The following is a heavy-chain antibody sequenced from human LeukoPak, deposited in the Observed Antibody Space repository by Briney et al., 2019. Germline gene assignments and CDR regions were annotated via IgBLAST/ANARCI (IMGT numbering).Heavy chain of an antibody. J-gene: IGHJ4*02. Sequence: ASVKVSCKASGYTFTSYGISWVRQAPGQGLEWMGWINPNSGGTNYAQKFQGRVTMTRDTSISTAYMELSRLRSDDTAVYYCARAVGLTAAGLWGQGTLVTVSS. V-gene: IGHV1-2*02. CDR1: GYTFTSYG. CDR3: ARAVGLTAAGL. D-gene: IGHD6-13*01. CDR2: INPNSGGT.